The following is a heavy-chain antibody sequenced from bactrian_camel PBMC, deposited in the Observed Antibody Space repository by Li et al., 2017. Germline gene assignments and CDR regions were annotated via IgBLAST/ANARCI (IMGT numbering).Heavy chain of an antibody. D-gene: IGHD4*01. Sequence: HVQLVESGGGLVQPGGSLRLSCAASGFTFSSYYMSWVRQAPGKGLEWVASIVTGGGSAYYADSVKGRFTIAKDNAKNTLYLQMNNLYLEDTALYYCTMSAGHYSDFAGFAYWGQGTQVTVS. V-gene: IGHV3S20*01. J-gene: IGHJ6*01. CDR2: IVTGGGSA. CDR1: GFTFSSYY. CDR3: TMSAGHYSDFAGFAY.